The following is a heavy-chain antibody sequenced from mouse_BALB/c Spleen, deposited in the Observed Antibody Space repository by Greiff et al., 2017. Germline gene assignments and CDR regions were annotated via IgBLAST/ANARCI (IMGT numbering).Heavy chain of an antibody. J-gene: IGHJ4*01. CDR3: ARHRGSRYYAMDY. Sequence: EVMLVESGGGLVKPGGSLKLSCAASGFTFSSYAMSWVRQTPEKRLEWVATISSGGSYTYYPDSVKGRFTISRDNAKNTLYLQMSSLRSEDTAMYYCARHRGSRYYAMDYWGQGTSVTVSS. V-gene: IGHV5-9-3*01. CDR2: ISSGGSYT. D-gene: IGHD1-1*01. CDR1: GFTFSSYA.